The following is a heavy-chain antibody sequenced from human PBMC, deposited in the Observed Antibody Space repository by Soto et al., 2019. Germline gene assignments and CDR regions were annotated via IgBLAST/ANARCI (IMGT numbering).Heavy chain of an antibody. J-gene: IGHJ6*02. CDR3: ARSETVLYYYYGMDV. CDR1: GYTFTGYY. Sequence: ASVKVSCKASGYTFTGYYMHWVRQAPGQGLEWMGWINPNSDCTNYAQKFQGWVTITRDTSISTAYMELSRLRSDDTAVYYCARSETVLYYYYGMDVWGQGTTVTVSS. V-gene: IGHV1-2*04. CDR2: INPNSDCT. D-gene: IGHD1-1*01.